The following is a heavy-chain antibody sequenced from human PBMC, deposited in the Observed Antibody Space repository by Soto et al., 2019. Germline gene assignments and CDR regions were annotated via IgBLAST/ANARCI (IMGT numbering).Heavy chain of an antibody. CDR3: ARRNWDDNLGRFFDA. D-gene: IGHD1-1*01. V-gene: IGHV4-59*01. CDR1: GGSISRYY. J-gene: IGHJ4*02. Sequence: QVQLQESGPGLVKPSETLSLTCTVSGGSISRYYWSWIRQPPGKGLENIGYIFYRGNTNYNPSLKGRVTISLDTSKTQFSLRLTSVTAADTAVYYCARRNWDDNLGRFFDAWGQGSLVTVSS. CDR2: IFYRGNT.